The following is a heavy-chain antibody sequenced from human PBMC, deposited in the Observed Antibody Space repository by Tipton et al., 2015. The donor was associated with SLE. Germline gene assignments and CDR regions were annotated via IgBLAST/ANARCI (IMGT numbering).Heavy chain of an antibody. V-gene: IGHV4-59*02. J-gene: IGHJ4*02. CDR1: GASVSSFC. D-gene: IGHD3-22*01. Sequence: TLSLTCTVSGASVSSFCWNWIRQSPGKGLEWIGCVCNSGSANYDPSLKSRGTISVDTSRNHFSLELTSVTAADTAVYYCARGGTYHDSSGNIDYWGQGTLVTASS. CDR3: ARGGTYHDSSGNIDY. CDR2: VCNSGSA.